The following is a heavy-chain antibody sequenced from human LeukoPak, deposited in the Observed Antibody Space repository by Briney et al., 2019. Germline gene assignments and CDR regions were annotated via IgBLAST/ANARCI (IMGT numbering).Heavy chain of an antibody. V-gene: IGHV4-39*01. CDR1: GGSISSSSYY. J-gene: IGHJ4*02. CDR3: VNYYDSSDYQQPNHFDY. CDR2: IYYSGST. D-gene: IGHD3-22*01. Sequence: PSETLSLTCTVSGGSISSSSYYWGWIRQPPGEGLDWIGSIYYSGSTYYNPSLKSRSTISVDTSKNQFSLKLSSVTAADTAVYYCVNYYDSSDYQQPNHFDYWGQGTLVTVSS.